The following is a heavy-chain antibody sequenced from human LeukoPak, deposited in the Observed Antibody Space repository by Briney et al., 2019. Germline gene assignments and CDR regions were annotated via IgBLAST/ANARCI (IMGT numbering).Heavy chain of an antibody. J-gene: IGHJ4*02. D-gene: IGHD3-22*01. CDR2: IYPGDSDT. V-gene: IGHV5-51*01. CDR3: ARFRGYYHDSSGYYFDY. CDR1: GYSFTSYW. Sequence: EESVKISCKGSGYSFTSYWIGWVRQMPGKGLEWMGIIYPGDSDTRYSPSFQGQVTISADKSISTAYLQWSSLKASHTAMYYCARFRGYYHDSSGYYFDYWGQGTLVTVSS.